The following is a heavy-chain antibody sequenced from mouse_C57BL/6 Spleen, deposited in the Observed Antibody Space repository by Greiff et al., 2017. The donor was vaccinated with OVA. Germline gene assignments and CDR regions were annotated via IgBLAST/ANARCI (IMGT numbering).Heavy chain of an antibody. J-gene: IGHJ2*01. Sequence: EVQLQQSGPELVKPGASVKISCKASGYSFTGYYMHWVKQSSEKSLEWIGEINPSTGGTSYNQKFKGKATLTVDKSSSTAYMQLKSLTSEDSAVYYCARALITTVVATPYFDYWGQGTTLTVSS. V-gene: IGHV1-43*01. CDR3: ARALITTVVATPYFDY. CDR1: GYSFTGYY. D-gene: IGHD1-1*01. CDR2: INPSTGGT.